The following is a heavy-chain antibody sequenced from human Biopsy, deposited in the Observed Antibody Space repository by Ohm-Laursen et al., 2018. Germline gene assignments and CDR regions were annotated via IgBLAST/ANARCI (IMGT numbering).Heavy chain of an antibody. J-gene: IGHJ4*02. Sequence: GSLRLSCAASGFTFSTYGMNWVRQAPGKGLEWVSHISRSSSTIYYADSVKGRFTISRDNAKNSLYLQMNSLRAEDTAVYYCARNFGVAPGYQDYWGQGTLVTVSS. CDR1: GFTFSTYG. CDR3: ARNFGVAPGYQDY. V-gene: IGHV3-48*01. D-gene: IGHD3-3*01. CDR2: ISRSSSTI.